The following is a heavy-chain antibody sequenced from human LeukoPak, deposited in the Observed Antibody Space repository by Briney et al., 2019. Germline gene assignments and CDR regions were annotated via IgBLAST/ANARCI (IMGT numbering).Heavy chain of an antibody. CDR3: ARAPGLRSPSHMDV. J-gene: IGHJ6*03. V-gene: IGHV1-18*01. Sequence: ASVKVSCKASGYTFTSYGISWVRQAPGQGLEWMGWISAYNGNTNYAQKLQGRVTMTTDTSTSTAYMELRSLRSDDTAVYYCARAPGLRSPSHMDVWGKGTTVTISS. D-gene: IGHD5-12*01. CDR2: ISAYNGNT. CDR1: GYTFTSYG.